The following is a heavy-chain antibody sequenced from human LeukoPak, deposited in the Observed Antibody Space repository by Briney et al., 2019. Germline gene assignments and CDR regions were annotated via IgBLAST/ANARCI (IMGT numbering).Heavy chain of an antibody. J-gene: IGHJ4*02. CDR2: IDPSDSYT. Sequence: HGESLEISWKGSGSRFTSYWISRVRQMPGKGLEWMGRIDPSDSYTNYSPSFQGHVTISADKSISTAYLQWSSLKASDTAMYYCARQGGYDPQDYWGQGALVTVSS. CDR1: GSRFTSYW. D-gene: IGHD5-12*01. CDR3: ARQGGYDPQDY. V-gene: IGHV5-10-1*01.